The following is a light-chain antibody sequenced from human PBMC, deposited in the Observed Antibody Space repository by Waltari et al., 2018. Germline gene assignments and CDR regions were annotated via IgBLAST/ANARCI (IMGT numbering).Light chain of an antibody. CDR1: RLRQFS. Sequence: SSELNQDPAVSVALGQTVKITCQGDRLRQFSASWYQQRPGQAPILVLYGPDYRPSGIPGRFSGSTSGGTASLTIAGAQAEDEAVYYCHSRDSTSTRVFGGGTRLTV. J-gene: IGLJ3*02. CDR3: HSRDSTSTRV. CDR2: GPD. V-gene: IGLV3-19*01.